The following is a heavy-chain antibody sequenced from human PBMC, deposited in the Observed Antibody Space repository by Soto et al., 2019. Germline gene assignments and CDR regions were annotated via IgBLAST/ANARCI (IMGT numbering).Heavy chain of an antibody. V-gene: IGHV3-74*03. CDR3: GTVLKK. CDR2: IDNHGDGT. Sequence: EVQVVASGGGLGQPGGSLRLSCAASGFTFTNYWMHWVRQVPGEGLVWVSVIDNHGDGTMYADFVKGRFTISRDNANNTLYLQMNSLRVEDTAIYYCGTVLKKWGQCTMVTVSS. D-gene: IGHD3-9*01. J-gene: IGHJ3*01. CDR1: GFTFTNYW.